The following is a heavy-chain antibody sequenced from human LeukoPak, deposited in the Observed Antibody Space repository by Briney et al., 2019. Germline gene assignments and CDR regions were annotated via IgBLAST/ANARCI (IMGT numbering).Heavy chain of an antibody. D-gene: IGHD4-23*01. J-gene: IGHJ6*02. Sequence: SETLSLTCTVSGVSMSACYWMWIRQPPGKGLEWIGYIHHSGSTNYNPSLRSRVTISVDTSKNQFSLKLIAVTAADTAVYYCAGDYGGFEGVMDVWGQGITVTVSS. CDR1: GVSMSACY. V-gene: IGHV4-59*08. CDR3: AGDYGGFEGVMDV. CDR2: IHHSGST.